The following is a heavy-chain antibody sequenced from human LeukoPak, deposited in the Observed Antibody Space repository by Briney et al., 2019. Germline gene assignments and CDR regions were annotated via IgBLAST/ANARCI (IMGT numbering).Heavy chain of an antibody. CDR2: ISGYTGNT. CDR3: ARAPRVASIGRFDY. J-gene: IGHJ4*02. Sequence: ASVKVSCKASGYSFTNYGVNWVRQAPGQGLEWLGWISGYTGNTDYAQKFQGRVTMTTDTSTTTAYMELRSLRSDDTAVYYCARAPRVASIGRFDYWGQGTLVTVSS. D-gene: IGHD3-3*02. V-gene: IGHV1-18*01. CDR1: GYSFTNYG.